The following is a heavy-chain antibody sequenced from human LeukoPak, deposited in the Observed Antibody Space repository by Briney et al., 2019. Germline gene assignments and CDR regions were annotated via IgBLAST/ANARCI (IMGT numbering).Heavy chain of an antibody. CDR3: GRVFTVRALAY. V-gene: IGHV3-7*04. CDR1: GFTFSSYW. D-gene: IGHD2-21*01. Sequence: GGSLRLSCAASGFTFSSYWTHWVRQAPGRGLEWVATITQDGGERYYMDSVKGRFTVSRDNAKNSLYLQMNSLSAEDTAVYYCGRVFTVRALAYWGPGTLVTVSS. J-gene: IGHJ4*02. CDR2: ITQDGGER.